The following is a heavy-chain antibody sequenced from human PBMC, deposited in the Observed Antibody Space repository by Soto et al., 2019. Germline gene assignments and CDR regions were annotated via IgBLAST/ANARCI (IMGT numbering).Heavy chain of an antibody. CDR3: TKDGRFDSDGSLYYYYYGMDV. CDR1: GFTFNNYG. D-gene: IGHD2-15*01. Sequence: XGSLRLSCSAAGFTFNNYGMNWVRQAPGKGLDWVAIISNDGSNKYYIESVRGRFTISRDNSKNMLFLQMNSLRVEDTAVYFCTKDGRFDSDGSLYYYYYGMDVWGQGTTVTVSS. J-gene: IGHJ6*02. V-gene: IGHV3-30*18. CDR2: ISNDGSNK.